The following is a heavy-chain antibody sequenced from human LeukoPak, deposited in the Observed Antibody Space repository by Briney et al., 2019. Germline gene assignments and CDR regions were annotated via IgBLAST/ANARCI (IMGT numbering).Heavy chain of an antibody. Sequence: GGSLRLSCAASGFTVSSNYMSWVRQAPGKGLEWVSVIYSGGSTYYADSVKGRFTISRDNSKNTLYLQMNSLRAEDTAVYYCARDTRNKYGSGSYYNFGEYYFDYWGQGTLVTVSS. CDR2: IYSGGST. V-gene: IGHV3-53*01. CDR1: GFTVSSNY. CDR3: ARDTRNKYGSGSYYNFGEYYFDY. D-gene: IGHD3-10*01. J-gene: IGHJ4*02.